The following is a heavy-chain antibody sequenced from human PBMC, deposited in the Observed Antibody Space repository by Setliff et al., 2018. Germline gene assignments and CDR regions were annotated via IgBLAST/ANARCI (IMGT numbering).Heavy chain of an antibody. V-gene: IGHV4-59*02. CDR2: VFYSGDT. Sequence: PSETLSLTCTVSGGSVKSHYWSWIRQTPEKGLEWIGFVFYSGDTRYNPSLKSRVTMSVATSMNQFSLNLNSVTAADPAVYYCARDRTYYASGTYTRCFYYWGQGTLVTVSS. J-gene: IGHJ4*02. CDR3: ARDRTYYASGTYTRCFYY. D-gene: IGHD3-10*01. CDR1: GGSVKSHY.